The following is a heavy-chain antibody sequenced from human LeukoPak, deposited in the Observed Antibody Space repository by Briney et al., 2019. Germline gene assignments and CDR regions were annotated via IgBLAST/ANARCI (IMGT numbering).Heavy chain of an antibody. CDR2: IIPIFGTA. D-gene: IGHD6-13*01. J-gene: IGHJ4*02. CDR3: ARAFCERAAAGLTWCAHFDY. V-gene: IGHV1-69*13. Sequence: SVKVSCKASGGTFSSYATSWVRQAPGQGLEWMGGIIPIFGTANYAQKFQGRVTITADESTSTAYMELSSLRSEDTAVYYCARAFCERAAAGLTWCAHFDYWGQGTLVTVSS. CDR1: GGTFSSYA.